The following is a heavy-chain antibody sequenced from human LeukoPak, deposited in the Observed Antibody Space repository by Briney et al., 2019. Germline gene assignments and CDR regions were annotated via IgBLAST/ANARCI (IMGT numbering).Heavy chain of an antibody. CDR1: GFTFCRYE. CDR3: ARDYVYSSSWHYYYYGMDV. D-gene: IGHD6-13*01. V-gene: IGHV3-48*03. J-gene: IGHJ6*02. CDR2: IFISGSTR. Sequence: GGSLRLSCAASGFTFCRYEMNWVPQAPGKGGEWVSYIFISGSTRYYADYVKGRFTISRDNAKNSLYLQMHSLRAEDTAVYDCARDYVYSSSWHYYYYGMDVWGQGTTVTVSS.